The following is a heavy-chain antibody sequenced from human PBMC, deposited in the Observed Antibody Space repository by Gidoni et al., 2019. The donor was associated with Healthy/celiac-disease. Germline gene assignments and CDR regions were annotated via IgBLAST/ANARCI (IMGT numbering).Heavy chain of an antibody. V-gene: IGHV3-48*01. J-gene: IGHJ2*01. CDR2: ISSSSSTI. CDR3: ARDRGFDL. D-gene: IGHD3-10*01. Sequence: EVQLVASGGGLVQPGGSLRLSCAAFGFTFSSYSLNWVRQAPGKGLEWVSYISSSSSTIYYADSVKGRFTIARDNAKNSLYLQMNSLRAEDTAVYYCARDRGFDLWGRGTLVTVSS. CDR1: GFTFSSYS.